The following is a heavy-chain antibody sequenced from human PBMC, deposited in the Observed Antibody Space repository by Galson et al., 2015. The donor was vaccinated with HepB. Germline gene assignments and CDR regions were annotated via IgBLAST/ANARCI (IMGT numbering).Heavy chain of an antibody. D-gene: IGHD2-2*01. V-gene: IGHV3-48*01. CDR2: ISSSSSTI. J-gene: IGHJ4*02. Sequence: SLRLSCAASGFTFSSYCMNWVRQAPGKGLEWVSYISSSSSTIYYADSVKGRFTISRDNAKNSLYLQMNSLRAEDTAVYYCARVGYCSSTSCFDYWGQGTLVTVSS. CDR3: ARVGYCSSTSCFDY. CDR1: GFTFSSYC.